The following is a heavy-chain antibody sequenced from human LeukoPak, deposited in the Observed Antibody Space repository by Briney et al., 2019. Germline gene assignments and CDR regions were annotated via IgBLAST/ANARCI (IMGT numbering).Heavy chain of an antibody. CDR2: ICYSGST. D-gene: IGHD2-21*01. Sequence: SETLSLTCTVSGGSISSYYWSWIRQPPGKGLEWIGYICYSGSTNYNPSLKSRVTISVDTSKNQFSLKLSSVTAADTAVYYCARYCGSGLDYWGQGTLVTVSS. V-gene: IGHV4-59*01. CDR1: GGSISSYY. CDR3: ARYCGSGLDY. J-gene: IGHJ4*02.